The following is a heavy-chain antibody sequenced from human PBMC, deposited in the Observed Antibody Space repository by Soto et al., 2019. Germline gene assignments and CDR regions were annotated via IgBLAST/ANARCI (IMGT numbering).Heavy chain of an antibody. Sequence: SLRLSWTASGFPCGNSLMSWFHQATGKGMEWVGFIRSQPYGGTAEYAASVRGRFTISRDDSKGIAYLQMNSLQTEDSGVYYCIGSFPFWGQGTLVTVSS. CDR1: GFPCGNSL. CDR2: IRSQPYGGTA. J-gene: IGHJ4*02. D-gene: IGHD3-10*01. CDR3: IGSFPF. V-gene: IGHV3-49*03.